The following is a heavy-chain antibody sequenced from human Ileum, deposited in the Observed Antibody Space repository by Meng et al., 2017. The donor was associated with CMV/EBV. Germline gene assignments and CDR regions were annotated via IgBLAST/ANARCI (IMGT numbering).Heavy chain of an antibody. D-gene: IGHD2-21*01. Sequence: SGSPFTGYYMHWVRQAPGQGLEWMGWINPNSGGTNYAQKFQGRVTMTRDTSISTAYMELSRLRSDDTAVYYCARSCGGDCYSGVGFDYWGQGTLVTVSS. CDR2: INPNSGGT. CDR3: ARSCGGDCYSGVGFDY. CDR1: GSPFTGYY. V-gene: IGHV1-2*02. J-gene: IGHJ4*02.